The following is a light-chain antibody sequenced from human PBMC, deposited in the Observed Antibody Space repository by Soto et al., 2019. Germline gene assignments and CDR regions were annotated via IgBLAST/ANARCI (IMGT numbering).Light chain of an antibody. CDR2: DAS. V-gene: IGKV1-33*01. Sequence: DIQMTQSPSSLSASVGDRVTITCQASQGITKSLSWYQQKPGKAPKLLIYDASILETGVPSRFTGSGSGTDFTFTISGLQPEDIATYYCQQHEDLPLTFGPGTKVNIK. J-gene: IGKJ3*01. CDR3: QQHEDLPLT. CDR1: QGITKS.